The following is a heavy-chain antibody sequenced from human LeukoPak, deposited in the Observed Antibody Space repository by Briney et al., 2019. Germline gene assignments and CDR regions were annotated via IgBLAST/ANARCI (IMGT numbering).Heavy chain of an antibody. CDR2: ISAYNGNT. D-gene: IGHD3-3*01. CDR3: ARDRDFWSGYNWFGP. CDR1: GYTFTSYG. Sequence: ASVKVSCKASGYTFTSYGISWVRQAPGQGLEWMGWISAYNGNTNYAQKLQGRVTMTTDTSTSTAYMELRSLRSDDTAVYYCARDRDFWSGYNWFGPWGQGTLVTVSS. J-gene: IGHJ5*02. V-gene: IGHV1-18*01.